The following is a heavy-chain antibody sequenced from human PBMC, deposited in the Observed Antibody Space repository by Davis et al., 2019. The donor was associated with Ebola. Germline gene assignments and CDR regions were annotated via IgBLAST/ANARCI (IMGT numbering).Heavy chain of an antibody. CDR2: INHSGST. J-gene: IGHJ3*02. Sequence: PSETLSLTCAVYGGSFSGYYWSWIRQPPGKGLEWIGEINHSGSTNYNPSLTSRVTISVDTSKNQFSLKLSSVTAADTAVYYCARVPTYYDFWSGYYRDAFDIWGQGTMVTVSS. D-gene: IGHD3-3*01. V-gene: IGHV4-34*01. CDR3: ARVPTYYDFWSGYYRDAFDI. CDR1: GGSFSGYY.